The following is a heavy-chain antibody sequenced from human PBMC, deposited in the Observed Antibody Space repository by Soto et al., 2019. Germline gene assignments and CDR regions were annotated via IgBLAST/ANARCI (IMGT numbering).Heavy chain of an antibody. D-gene: IGHD3-22*01. J-gene: IGHJ5*02. CDR1: GFTFSSYA. CDR2: ISGSGGST. CDR3: AKDRTSDYYYDSSGYYYLNWFDP. V-gene: IGHV3-23*01. Sequence: GSSLKISCAASGFTFSSYAMSWVRQAPGKGLEWVSAISGSGGSTYYADSVKGRFTISRDNSKNTLYLQMNSLRAEDTAVYYCAKDRTSDYYYDSSGYYYLNWFDPWGQGTLVTVSS.